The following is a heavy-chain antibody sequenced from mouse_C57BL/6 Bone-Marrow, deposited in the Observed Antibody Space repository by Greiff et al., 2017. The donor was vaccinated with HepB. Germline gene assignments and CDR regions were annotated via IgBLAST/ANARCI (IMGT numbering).Heavy chain of an antibody. CDR3: ERIPPYYYGSSWGLDY. V-gene: IGHV3-6*01. CDR1: GYSITSGYY. Sequence: EVQLVESGPGLVKPSQSLSLTCSVTGYSITSGYYWNWIRQFPGNKLEWMGYISYDGSNNYNPSLKNQISITLDTSKHQFFLKLNSVTTEDTATYYCERIPPYYYGSSWGLDYWGQGTTLTVSS. J-gene: IGHJ2*01. CDR2: ISYDGSN. D-gene: IGHD1-1*01.